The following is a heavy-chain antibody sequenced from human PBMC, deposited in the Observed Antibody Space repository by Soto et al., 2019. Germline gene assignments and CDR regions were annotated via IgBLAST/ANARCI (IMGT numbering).Heavy chain of an antibody. CDR3: ARDPDGSGSYYNDSFDY. Sequence: SVKVSCKASGGTFSSYAISWVRQAPGQGLEWMGGIIPIFGTANYAQKFQGRVTITADESTSTAYMELSSLRSEDTAVYYCARDPDGSGSYYNDSFDYWGQGTLVTVSS. J-gene: IGHJ4*02. D-gene: IGHD3-10*01. CDR2: IIPIFGTA. CDR1: GGTFSSYA. V-gene: IGHV1-69*13.